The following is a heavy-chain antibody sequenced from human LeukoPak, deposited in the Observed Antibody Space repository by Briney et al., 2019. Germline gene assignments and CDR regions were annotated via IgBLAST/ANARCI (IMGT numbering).Heavy chain of an antibody. CDR2: INPRGGST. Sequence: ASVNVSCKASGYTFTSFYMHWVRQAPGQGLEGMGIINPRGGSTTSAQKFQGRVTLTRDMSTSTVYMELSSLRSEDTAVYYCARDYHGSGSLTTFDYWGQGTLVTVSS. J-gene: IGHJ4*02. CDR3: ARDYHGSGSLTTFDY. V-gene: IGHV1-46*01. D-gene: IGHD3-10*01. CDR1: GYTFTSFY.